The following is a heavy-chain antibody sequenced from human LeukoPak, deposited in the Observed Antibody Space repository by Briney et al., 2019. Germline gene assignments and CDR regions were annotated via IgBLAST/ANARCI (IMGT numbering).Heavy chain of an antibody. D-gene: IGHD6-19*01. Sequence: PGGSLRLSCAASGFTFSSYGMHWVRQAPGKGLEWVAVISYDGSNRYYADSKQGRLTISRDNSKNTLYLQINSLRVEDTAVYYCARTLTVAGTGSFDYWGQGTLVTVSS. V-gene: IGHV3-30*03. CDR1: GFTFSSYG. CDR2: ISYDGSNR. CDR3: ARTLTVAGTGSFDY. J-gene: IGHJ4*02.